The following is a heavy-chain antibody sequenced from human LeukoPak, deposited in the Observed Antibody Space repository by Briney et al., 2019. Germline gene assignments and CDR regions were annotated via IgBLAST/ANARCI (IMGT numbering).Heavy chain of an antibody. D-gene: IGHD2-2*01. CDR3: ARGVVVVPAASNFDY. V-gene: IGHV4-34*01. Sequence: SATLSLTCAVYGGSFSGYYWSWIRQPPGKGLEWIGEINHSGSTNYNPSLKSRVTISVDTSKNQFSLKLSSVTAADTAVYYCARGVVVVPAASNFDYWGQGTLVTVSS. CDR1: GGSFSGYY. CDR2: INHSGST. J-gene: IGHJ4*02.